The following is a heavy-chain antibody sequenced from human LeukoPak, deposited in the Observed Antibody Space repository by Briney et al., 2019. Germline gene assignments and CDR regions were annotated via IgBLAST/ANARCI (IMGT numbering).Heavy chain of an antibody. Sequence: GGSLRLSCAASGFTFSSYAMHWVRQPPGKGLEWVAVISYDGNNKYYADSVKGRFTISRDNSKNTLYLQMNSLRAEDTAVYYCASLRITMVRGVRYNWFDPWGQGTLVTVSS. V-gene: IGHV3-30*04. CDR1: GFTFSSYA. D-gene: IGHD3-10*01. CDR2: ISYDGNNK. J-gene: IGHJ5*02. CDR3: ASLRITMVRGVRYNWFDP.